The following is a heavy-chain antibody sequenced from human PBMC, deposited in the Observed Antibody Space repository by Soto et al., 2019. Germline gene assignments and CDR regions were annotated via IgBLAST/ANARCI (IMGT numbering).Heavy chain of an antibody. CDR3: AIVDNGDYGGFYYH. J-gene: IGHJ4*01. D-gene: IGHD4-17*01. CDR2: INSDGSST. CDR1: GFTVSSYL. V-gene: IGHV3-74*01. Sequence: EVQLVASGGGLVQPGGSLRLSCAASGFTVSSYLMHWVRQAPGKGLVWVSRINSDGSSTNFADSVKGRFTISRDNAKNTLYLQMNSQRAEDTAVYYCAIVDNGDYGGFYYHWGQGTLGTVSS.